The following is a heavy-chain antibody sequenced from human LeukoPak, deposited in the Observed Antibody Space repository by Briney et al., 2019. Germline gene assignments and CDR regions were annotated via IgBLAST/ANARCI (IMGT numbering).Heavy chain of an antibody. J-gene: IGHJ4*02. D-gene: IGHD5-18*01. CDR2: ISSSNNYI. CDR3: ARDSYTHFDY. V-gene: IGHV3-21*01. Sequence: PGGSLRLSCAASGFTFSSYTMNWVRQAPGKGLEWVSSISSSNNYIYYADSVKGRFTISRDNAKNSLYLQMNSLRAEDTAVYYCARDSYTHFDYWGQGTLVTVSS. CDR1: GFTFSSYT.